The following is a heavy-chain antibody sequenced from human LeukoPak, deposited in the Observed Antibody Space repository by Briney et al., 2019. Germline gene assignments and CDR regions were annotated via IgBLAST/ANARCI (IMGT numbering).Heavy chain of an antibody. V-gene: IGHV3-23*01. D-gene: IGHD1-26*01. CDR2: ISGSGGVT. CDR1: GFTFSSYA. J-gene: IGHJ4*02. Sequence: GGSLKLSCAASGFTFSSYAMSWVRQAPGKGLEWVSTISGSGGVTYYPDSVRGRFTISRDNSKNTLHLQMDSLRAEDTAIYYCAKWPEGATPKFHYWGQGTLVTVSS. CDR3: AKWPEGATPKFHY.